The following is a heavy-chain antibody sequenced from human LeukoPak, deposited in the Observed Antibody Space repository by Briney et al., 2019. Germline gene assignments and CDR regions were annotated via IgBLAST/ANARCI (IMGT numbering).Heavy chain of an antibody. V-gene: IGHV3-7*03. D-gene: IGHD6-13*01. CDR2: INQDGSET. Sequence: GGSLRLSCAASGFTFSTFWMSWVRQAPGKGPEWVANINQDGSETYYVDSVKGRFTISRDNAKNSLYLQMNSLRVEDTAVYYCARPAYSSSWPAFDYWGQGTLVTVSS. CDR1: GFTFSTFW. CDR3: ARPAYSSSWPAFDY. J-gene: IGHJ4*02.